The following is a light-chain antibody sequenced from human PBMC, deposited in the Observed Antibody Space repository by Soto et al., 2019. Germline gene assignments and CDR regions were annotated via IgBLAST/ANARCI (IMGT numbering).Light chain of an antibody. Sequence: QSVLTQPPSVSGSPGQSVTISCTGTSTDFVGYNRVSWYQQPPGTAPKLMIYEVNKRPSGVPDRFSGSKSGNTASLTVSGLQAEDEADYYCSSYAGSSNVFGTGTKVTVL. V-gene: IGLV2-8*01. J-gene: IGLJ1*01. CDR1: STDFVGYNR. CDR3: SSYAGSSNV. CDR2: EVN.